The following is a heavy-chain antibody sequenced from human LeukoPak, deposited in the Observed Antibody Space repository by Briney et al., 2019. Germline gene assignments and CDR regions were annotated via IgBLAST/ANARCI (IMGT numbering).Heavy chain of an antibody. CDR2: ISGSGGNT. V-gene: IGHV3-23*01. Sequence: PGGSLRLSCAASGFTFSSYAVSWVRQAPGKGLEWVAAISGSGGNTYYADYVKGRFTISRDNSKNTLHLQMNSLRAEDAAVYYCGKKTGYSSGWYLESWGQGTLVTVSS. CDR3: GKKTGYSSGWYLES. D-gene: IGHD6-19*01. J-gene: IGHJ4*02. CDR1: GFTFSSYA.